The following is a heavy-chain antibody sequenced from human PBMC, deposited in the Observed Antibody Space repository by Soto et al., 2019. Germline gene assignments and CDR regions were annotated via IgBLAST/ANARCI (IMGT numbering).Heavy chain of an antibody. D-gene: IGHD3-10*01. J-gene: IGHJ5*02. Sequence: GGSLRLSCAASGFTFSSYSMNWVRQAPGKGLEWVSYISSSSSTIYYADSVKGRFTISRDNAKNSLYPQMNSLRDEDTAVYYCARDRKVRGVNWFDPWGQGTLVTVSS. CDR3: ARDRKVRGVNWFDP. CDR2: ISSSSSTI. V-gene: IGHV3-48*02. CDR1: GFTFSSYS.